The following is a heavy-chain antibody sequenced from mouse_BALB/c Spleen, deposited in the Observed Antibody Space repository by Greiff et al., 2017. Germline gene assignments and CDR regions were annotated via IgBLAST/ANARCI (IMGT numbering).Heavy chain of an antibody. CDR1: GYTFTSYY. CDR2: INPSNGGT. Sequence: QVQLQQSGAELVKPGASVKLSCKASGYTFTSYYMYWVKQRPGQGLEWIGEINPSNGGTNFNEKFKSKATLTVDKSSSTAYMQLSSLTSEDSAVYYCTRFHDGSFDYWGQGTTLTVSS. V-gene: IGHV1S81*02. D-gene: IGHD2-3*01. CDR3: TRFHDGSFDY. J-gene: IGHJ2*01.